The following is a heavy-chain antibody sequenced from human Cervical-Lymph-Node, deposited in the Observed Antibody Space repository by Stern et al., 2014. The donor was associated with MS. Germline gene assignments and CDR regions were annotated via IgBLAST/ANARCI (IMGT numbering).Heavy chain of an antibody. CDR2: ISYDGRHK. CDR3: VKDERDQLQVTRRNEFDS. D-gene: IGHD1-1*01. J-gene: IGHJ4*02. CDR1: GFLFTTDA. Sequence: VQLVESGGGVVQPGRSLRVSCVGSGFLFTTDAMHWVRQAPGKGLEWVAVISYDGRHKSYADSVKGRITISRDNSKDTLYLQMNSLRAEDTAVYDWVKDERDQLQVTRRNEFDSWGQGTLVTVSS. V-gene: IGHV3-30*18.